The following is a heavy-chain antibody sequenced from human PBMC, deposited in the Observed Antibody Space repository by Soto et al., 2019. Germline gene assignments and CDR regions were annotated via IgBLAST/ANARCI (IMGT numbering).Heavy chain of an antibody. CDR1: GGSISSGGYS. CDR2: IYHSGGT. J-gene: IGHJ4*02. Sequence: SETLSLTCAVSGGSISSGGYSWSWIRQPPGKGLEWSGYIYHSGGTDYNSSLQSRVTISVDRSKNQFSLKLSCVTAADTAVYYRARVEDSSGYYYYFDYWGQGTLFTVSS. D-gene: IGHD3-22*01. V-gene: IGHV4-30-2*01. CDR3: ARVEDSSGYYYYFDY.